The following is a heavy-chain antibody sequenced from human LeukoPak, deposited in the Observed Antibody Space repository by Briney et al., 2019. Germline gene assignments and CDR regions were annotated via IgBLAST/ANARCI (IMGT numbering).Heavy chain of an antibody. Sequence: SETLSLTCTVSGGSISSSSYYWGWIRQPPGKGLEWIGEINHSGSTNYNPSLKSRVTISVDTSKNQFSLKLSSVTAADTAVYYCASVYRIPYYDFWSGYYRRGYDAFDIWGQGTMVTVSS. D-gene: IGHD3-3*01. J-gene: IGHJ3*02. CDR3: ASVYRIPYYDFWSGYYRRGYDAFDI. CDR2: INHSGST. V-gene: IGHV4-39*07. CDR1: GGSISSSSYY.